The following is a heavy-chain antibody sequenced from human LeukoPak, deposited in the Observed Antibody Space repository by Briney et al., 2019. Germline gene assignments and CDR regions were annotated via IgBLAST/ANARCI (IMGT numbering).Heavy chain of an antibody. CDR1: GYSFTSYW. CDR2: IYPGDSDT. CDR3: ARRGQNYDSLTGYPGTDWFDP. V-gene: IGHV5-51*01. Sequence: GESLKISCKGSGYSFTSYWIGWVRQMPGKGLEWMGIIYPGDSDTRYSPSFQGQVTISADKSISTAYLQWSSLKASDTAMYYCARRGQNYDSLTGYPGTDWFDPWGQGTLVTVSS. J-gene: IGHJ5*02. D-gene: IGHD3-9*01.